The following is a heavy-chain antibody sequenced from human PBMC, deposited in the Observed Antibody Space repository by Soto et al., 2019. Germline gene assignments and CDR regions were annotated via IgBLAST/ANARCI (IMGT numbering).Heavy chain of an antibody. CDR1: GGSMSNFY. CDR2: IYYNGNT. Sequence: QVQLQESGPGLVKPSETLSLTCTVSGGSMSNFYWSWIRQPPGEGLEWIGYIYYNGNTNYNPSLRSRITRSVDTSMNQFSQKLNSVTAADTAVYYCARGGWSLDDWGQGALVTVSS. D-gene: IGHD2-15*01. V-gene: IGHV4-59*01. CDR3: ARGGWSLDD. J-gene: IGHJ4*02.